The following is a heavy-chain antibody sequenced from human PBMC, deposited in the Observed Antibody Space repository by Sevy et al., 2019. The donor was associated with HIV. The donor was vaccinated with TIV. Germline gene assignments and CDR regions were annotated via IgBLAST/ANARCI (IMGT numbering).Heavy chain of an antibody. V-gene: IGHV3-15*01. Sequence: GGSLRLSCAASGFTFSNAWMSWVRQAPGKGLEWVGRIKSKTDGGTTDYAAPVKGRFTISRDDSKNTLYLQMNSPKTEDTAVYYCTTDARILGYCSSTSCYDYYYYYMDVWGKGTTVTVSS. CDR1: GFTFSNAW. CDR3: TTDARILGYCSSTSCYDYYYYYMDV. CDR2: IKSKTDGGTT. J-gene: IGHJ6*03. D-gene: IGHD2-2*01.